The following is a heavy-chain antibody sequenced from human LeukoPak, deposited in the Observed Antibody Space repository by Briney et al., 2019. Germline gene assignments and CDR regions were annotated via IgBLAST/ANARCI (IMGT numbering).Heavy chain of an antibody. J-gene: IGHJ4*02. CDR3: AKTGGPWD. CDR2: IYSGGTT. Sequence: GGSLRLSCAASGFTVSNSFLTWVRQAPGKGLEWVSVIYSGGTTYYADSVKGRFTISRDTSRNTLYLQMNSLRAEDTAVYYCAKTGGPWDWGQGTLVIVSS. V-gene: IGHV3-53*01. D-gene: IGHD3-10*01. CDR1: GFTVSNSF.